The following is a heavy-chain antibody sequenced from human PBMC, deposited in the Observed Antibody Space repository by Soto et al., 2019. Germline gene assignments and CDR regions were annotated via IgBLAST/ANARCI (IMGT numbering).Heavy chain of an antibody. CDR2: ISANSGGT. CDR1: GYTKTGYG. Sequence: ASVNGDCKASGYTKTGYGVGRGRQAPGQGLEWMGWISANSGGTNYAQKFQGRVTMTRDTSISTAYMELSRLRSDDTAVYYCARGHGMVYAIRDYYYGMDVWGQGTTVTVSS. J-gene: IGHJ6*02. CDR3: ARGHGMVYAIRDYYYGMDV. D-gene: IGHD2-8*01. V-gene: IGHV1-2*02.